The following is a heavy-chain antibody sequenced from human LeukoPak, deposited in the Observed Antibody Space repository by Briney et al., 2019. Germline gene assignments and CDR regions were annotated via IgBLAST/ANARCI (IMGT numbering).Heavy chain of an antibody. D-gene: IGHD3-9*01. CDR2: IYYSGST. V-gene: IGHV4-30-4*01. J-gene: IGHJ6*02. CDR1: GGSISSGDYY. CDR3: ARDRRDYDILTGYYNAPIGMDV. Sequence: TLSLTCTVSGGSISSGDYYWSWIRQPPGKGLEWIGYIYYSGSTYYNPSLKSRVTISVDTSKNQFSLKLTSVTAADTAVYYCARDRRDYDILTGYYNAPIGMDVWGQGTAVTVSS.